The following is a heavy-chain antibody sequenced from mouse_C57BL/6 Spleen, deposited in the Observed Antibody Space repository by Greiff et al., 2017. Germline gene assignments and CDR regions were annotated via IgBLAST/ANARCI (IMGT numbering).Heavy chain of an antibody. J-gene: IGHJ4*01. V-gene: IGHV1-81*01. CDR2: LYPRSGNT. CDR1: GYTFTSYG. D-gene: IGHD2-4*01. CDR3: ARGGDYDGYDARDY. Sequence: QVQLQQSGAELARPGASVKLSCKASGYTFTSYGISWVKQRTGQGLEWIGELYPRSGNTYYNEKFKGKATMTADKSSSTAYMELRSLTSEASAVYFCARGGDYDGYDARDYGGQGTAVTVSS.